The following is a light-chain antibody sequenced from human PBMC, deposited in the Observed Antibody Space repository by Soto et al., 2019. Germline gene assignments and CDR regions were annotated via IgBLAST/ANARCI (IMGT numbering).Light chain of an antibody. CDR2: DVS. CDR3: SSSTPTRGLV. J-gene: IGLJ1*01. Sequence: QSGLTQPASVSGSLGQSISISCTEDSSDLTYNSVSWYQHHPHKAPKLIIYDVSYRPSGVSTRFSGSQSAGSASLTISGLQAEDEADYYCSSSTPTRGLVFGSGTKATVL. V-gene: IGLV2-14*01. CDR1: SSDLTYNS.